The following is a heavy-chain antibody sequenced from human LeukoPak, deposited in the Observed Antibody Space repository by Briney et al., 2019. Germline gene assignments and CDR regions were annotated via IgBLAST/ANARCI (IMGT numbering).Heavy chain of an antibody. J-gene: IGHJ3*02. CDR1: GYTFTDYY. CDR2: VNPNTGGT. Sequence: ASVKVSCKASGYTFTDYYVHWVRQAPGQGLEWLGWVNPNTGGTNYAQKFQGRVTITAGESTSTAYMELSSLRSEDTAVYYCARAEDAFDIWGQGTMVTVSS. V-gene: IGHV1-2*02. CDR3: ARAEDAFDI.